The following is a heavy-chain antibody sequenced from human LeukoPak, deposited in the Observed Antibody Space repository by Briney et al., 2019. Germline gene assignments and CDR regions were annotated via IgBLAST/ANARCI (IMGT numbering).Heavy chain of an antibody. J-gene: IGHJ3*02. D-gene: IGHD1-14*01. CDR1: GYTFTSYG. V-gene: IGHV1-18*01. Sequence: ASVKVSCKASGYTFTSYGISWVRQAPGQGLEWMGWISAYNGNTNYAQKLQGRVTMTTDTSTSAAYMELRSLRSDDTAVYYCAREAEPDDAFDIWGQGSMVTVSS. CDR3: AREAEPDDAFDI. CDR2: ISAYNGNT.